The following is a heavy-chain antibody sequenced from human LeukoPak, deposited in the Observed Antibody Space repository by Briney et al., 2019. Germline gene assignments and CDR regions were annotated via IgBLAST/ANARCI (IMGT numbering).Heavy chain of an antibody. CDR3: AKGSSMTTESTWDY. CDR1: GFTFDDYA. CDR2: ISWNSGSI. V-gene: IGHV3-9*03. J-gene: IGHJ4*02. D-gene: IGHD4-11*01. Sequence: GGSLRLSCAASGFTFDDYAMHWVRQAPGKGLEWVSGISWNSGSIGYADSVKGRFTISRDNAKNSLYLQMNSLRAEDMALYYCAKGSSMTTESTWDYWGQGTLVTVSS.